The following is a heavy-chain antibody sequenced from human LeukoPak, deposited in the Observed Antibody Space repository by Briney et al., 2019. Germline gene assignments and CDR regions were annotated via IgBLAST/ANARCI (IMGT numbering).Heavy chain of an antibody. V-gene: IGHV6-1*01. D-gene: IGHD4/OR15-4a*01. Sequence: SQTLSLTCAISGDSVSSSSAAWTWIRQSPARGLEWLGRSYYRSKWYNDYAESVISRIIINPDTSKNEFSLQLNSVTPEDTAVYYCARCLHDYGSLAYFDYWGQGTLVTVSS. J-gene: IGHJ4*02. CDR1: GDSVSSSSAA. CDR2: SYYRSKWYN. CDR3: ARCLHDYGSLAYFDY.